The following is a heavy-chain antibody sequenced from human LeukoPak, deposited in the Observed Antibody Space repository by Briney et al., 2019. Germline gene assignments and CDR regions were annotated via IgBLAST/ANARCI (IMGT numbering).Heavy chain of an antibody. D-gene: IGHD1-26*01. CDR3: AKNGQSGFSFDP. J-gene: IGHJ5*02. Sequence: SETLSLTCTVSGDSFSSVTDYWAWVRQPPGKGLEWIGEGGNSGGTKFNPSLKSRVTTSADTSKNQFSLKLSSVTAADTAVYYCAKNGQSGFSFDPWGQGTLVTVSS. CDR1: GDSFSSVTDY. V-gene: IGHV4-39*07. CDR2: GGNSGGT.